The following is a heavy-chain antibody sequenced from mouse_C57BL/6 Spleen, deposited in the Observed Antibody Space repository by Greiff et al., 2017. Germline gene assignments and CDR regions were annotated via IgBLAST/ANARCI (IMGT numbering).Heavy chain of an antibody. CDR3: AREGYEVWFAY. Sequence: LLESGPGLVKPSPSLSLTCSVTGYSITSGYYWNWIRQFPGNKLEWMGYISYDGSNNYNPSLKNRISITRDTSKNQSVLKLNSVTTEDTATYYCAREGYEVWFAYWGQGTLVTVSA. J-gene: IGHJ3*01. V-gene: IGHV3-6*01. CDR1: GYSITSGYY. D-gene: IGHD2-14*01. CDR2: ISYDGSN.